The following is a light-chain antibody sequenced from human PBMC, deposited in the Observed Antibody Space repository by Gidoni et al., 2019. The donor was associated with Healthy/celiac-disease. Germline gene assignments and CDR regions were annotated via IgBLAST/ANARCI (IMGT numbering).Light chain of an antibody. CDR2: GAS. CDR1: QSVSSN. Sequence: EIVMTQSPATLSVSPGERATLSCRASQSVSSNLAWYQQKPGQAPRLLIYGASTRATGIPARCSGSGSGTEFTLTISSLQSEDVAVYYCQQYNNWPPTWTFGQGTKVEIK. V-gene: IGKV3-15*01. J-gene: IGKJ1*01. CDR3: QQYNNWPPTWT.